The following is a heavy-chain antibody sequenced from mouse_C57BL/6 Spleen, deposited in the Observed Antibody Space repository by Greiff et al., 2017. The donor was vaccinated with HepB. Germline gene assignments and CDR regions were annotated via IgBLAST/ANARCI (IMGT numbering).Heavy chain of an antibody. CDR1: GYTFTSYW. CDR2: IYPGSGST. Sequence: QVQLQQPGAELVKPGASVKMSCKASGYTFTSYWITWVKQRPGQGLEWIGDIYPGSGSTNYNEKFKSKATLTVDTSSSTAYMQLSSLTSEDSAVYYCARRDGSSYGYYAMDYWGQGTSVTVSS. J-gene: IGHJ4*01. V-gene: IGHV1-55*01. CDR3: ARRDGSSYGYYAMDY. D-gene: IGHD1-1*01.